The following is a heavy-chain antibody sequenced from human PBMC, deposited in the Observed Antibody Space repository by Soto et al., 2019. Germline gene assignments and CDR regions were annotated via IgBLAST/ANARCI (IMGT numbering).Heavy chain of an antibody. CDR3: ARGGNITIFGVVIIKYYYGMDV. D-gene: IGHD3-3*01. CDR2: INPSGGST. Sequence: ASVKVSCKASGYTFTSYYMHCVRQAPGQGLEWMGIINPSGGSTSYAQKFQGRVTMTRDTSTSTVYMELSSLRSEDTAVYYCARGGNITIFGVVIIKYYYGMDVWGQGTTVTVSS. J-gene: IGHJ6*02. V-gene: IGHV1-46*01. CDR1: GYTFTSYY.